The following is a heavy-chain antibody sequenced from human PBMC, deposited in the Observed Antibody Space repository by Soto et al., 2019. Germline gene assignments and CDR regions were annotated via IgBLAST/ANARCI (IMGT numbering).Heavy chain of an antibody. V-gene: IGHV3-15*02. J-gene: IGHJ4*02. Sequence: EVQLVESGGALVKPGGSLRLSCEVSGFTFSNAWITWVRQAPGKGLEWVGRIKSKADGGTTDYAAPVKGRFTISGDDSKNTLYLQMNSLKTEDTAVYYCTTQYYYDSSGSILKWGQGTLVTVSS. D-gene: IGHD3-22*01. CDR2: IKSKADGGTT. CDR3: TTQYYYDSSGSILK. CDR1: GFTFSNAW.